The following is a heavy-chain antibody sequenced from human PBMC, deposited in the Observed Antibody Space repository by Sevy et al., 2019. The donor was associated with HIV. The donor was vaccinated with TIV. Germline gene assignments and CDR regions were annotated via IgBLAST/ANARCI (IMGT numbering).Heavy chain of an antibody. V-gene: IGHV3-7*01. D-gene: IGHD3-3*01. J-gene: IGHJ6*02. CDR2: IKQDGSEK. CDR1: GFTFSSYW. CDR3: AKWGAITIFGVVINCGMDV. Sequence: GGSLRLSCAASGFTFSSYWMSWVRQAPGKGLEWVANIKQDGSEKYYADSVKGRFTISRDNSKNTLYLQMNSLRAEDTAVYYCAKWGAITIFGVVINCGMDVWGQGTTVTVSS.